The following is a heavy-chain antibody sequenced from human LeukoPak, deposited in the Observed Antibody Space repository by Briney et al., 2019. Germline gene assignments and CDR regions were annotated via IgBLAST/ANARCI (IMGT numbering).Heavy chain of an antibody. CDR3: AKGLRTGVGPYRGYHYYMDV. V-gene: IGHV3-23*01. D-gene: IGHD3-16*01. CDR1: GFTFRSFA. J-gene: IGHJ6*03. Sequence: GGSLRLSCAASGFTFRSFAMSWVRQAPGKGLKWVATINDNGAGTYYADSVNGRFTDSRDNSYNTVSLQMNSLRDEDTGVYYCAKGLRTGVGPYRGYHYYMDVWGRGATVTVSS. CDR2: INDNGAGT.